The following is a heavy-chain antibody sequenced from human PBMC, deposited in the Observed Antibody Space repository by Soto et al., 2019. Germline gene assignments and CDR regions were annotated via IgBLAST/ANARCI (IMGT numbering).Heavy chain of an antibody. J-gene: IGHJ5*01. CDR1: GASVTTPTYY. CDR2: ISKSGRT. D-gene: IGHD2-21*01. Sequence: SETLSLTCIVSGASVTTPTYYWTWIRQPPGQGMELIGYISKSGRTKYNPSLKSRITISAHTSKNQFSLKLNFVSAADTAVYYCERRNSVGNWLHXWGQGALVTVSX. V-gene: IGHV4-61*01. CDR3: ERRNSVGNWLHX.